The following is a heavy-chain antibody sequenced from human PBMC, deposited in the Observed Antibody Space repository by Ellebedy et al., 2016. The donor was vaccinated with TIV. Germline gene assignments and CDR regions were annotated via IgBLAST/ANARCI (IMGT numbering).Heavy chain of an antibody. CDR1: GFTFSGYG. CDR3: TKAHRQYCSRTGCYSGDSLYYYGVDV. D-gene: IGHD2-2*01. Sequence: PGGSLRLSCVASGFTFSGYGMSWVRQAPGKGLEWVSAISGNGDNAYYADSVKGRFTISRDNSKNMFYLQMNSLRAEDTAVYYCTKAHRQYCSRTGCYSGDSLYYYGVDVWGQGTTVTVSS. CDR2: ISGNGDNA. J-gene: IGHJ6*02. V-gene: IGHV3-23*01.